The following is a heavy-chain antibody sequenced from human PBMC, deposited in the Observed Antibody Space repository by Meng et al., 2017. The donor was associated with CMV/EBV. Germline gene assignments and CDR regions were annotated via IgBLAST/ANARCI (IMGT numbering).Heavy chain of an antibody. CDR3: ARDLELRPWFDH. CDR2: ISSSSSYI. J-gene: IGHJ5*02. CDR1: GFTFSSYS. Sequence: GESLKISCAASGFTFSSYSMNWVRQAPGKGLEWVSSISSSSSYIYYADSVKGRFTISRDNAKNSLYLQMNSLRAEDTAVYYCARDLELRPWFDHWGQGTLVTVSS. D-gene: IGHD1-7*01. V-gene: IGHV3-21*01.